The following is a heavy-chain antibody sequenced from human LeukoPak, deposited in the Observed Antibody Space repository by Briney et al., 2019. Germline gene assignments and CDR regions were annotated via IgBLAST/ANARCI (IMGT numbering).Heavy chain of an antibody. J-gene: IGHJ4*02. Sequence: ASVKVSCKASGYTFTSFGISWVRQAPGQGLEWMGWISAYNGYGGNTKYVEKFQGRVTMTTDTSTSTAYMELRSLRSDDTAVYYCARDLGHYFDSSVFFDYWGQGTLVTVSS. D-gene: IGHD3-22*01. CDR1: GYTFTSFG. CDR2: ISAYNGYGGNT. V-gene: IGHV1-18*01. CDR3: ARDLGHYFDSSVFFDY.